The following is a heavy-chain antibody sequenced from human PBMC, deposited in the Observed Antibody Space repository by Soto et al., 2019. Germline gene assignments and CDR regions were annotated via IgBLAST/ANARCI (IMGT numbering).Heavy chain of an antibody. CDR3: ARSISP. V-gene: IGHV4-31*03. D-gene: IGHD3-3*01. Sequence: QVQLQESGPGLVKPSQTLSLTCTVSGGSISSGGYYWSWIRQHPGKGLDPQHPGKGLEWIGYIYYGGFTYYTPSRKWRVPISVDASKYQFSLKLSSVTAADTAVYYCARSISPWGQGTLVTVSS. CDR2: IYYGGFT. CDR1: GGSISSGGYY. J-gene: IGHJ5*02.